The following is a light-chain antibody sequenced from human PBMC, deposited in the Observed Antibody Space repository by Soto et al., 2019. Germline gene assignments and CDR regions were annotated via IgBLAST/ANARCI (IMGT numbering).Light chain of an antibody. CDR2: KAS. V-gene: IGKV1-5*03. CDR1: QTISSW. CDR3: QHYNSYSEA. J-gene: IGKJ1*01. Sequence: DIQMAQSPSTPSGSVGDRVTMTCRASQTISSWLAWYQQKPGKAPKLLIYKASTLKSGVPSRFSGSGSGTEFTLTISSLQPDDFATYYCQHYNSYSEAFGQGTKVDIK.